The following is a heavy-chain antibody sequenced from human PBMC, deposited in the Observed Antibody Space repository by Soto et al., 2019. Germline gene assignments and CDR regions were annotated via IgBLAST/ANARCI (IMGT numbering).Heavy chain of an antibody. V-gene: IGHV1-18*01. J-gene: IGHJ4*02. CDR2: ISAYNGNT. CDR3: ARAVARAGELHRGDY. CDR1: GYTFTSYG. D-gene: IGHD7-27*01. Sequence: ASVKVSCKASGYTFTSYGISWVRQAPGQGLEWMGWISAYNGNTNYSQKLQGRVTMTTDTSTSKAYMELRSLRSDDTAVYYCARAVARAGELHRGDYWGQGTLVTVSS.